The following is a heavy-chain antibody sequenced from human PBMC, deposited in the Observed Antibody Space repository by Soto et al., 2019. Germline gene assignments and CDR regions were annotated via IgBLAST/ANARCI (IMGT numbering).Heavy chain of an antibody. CDR1: GGSISSGGYY. CDR2: IYYSGST. V-gene: IGHV4-31*03. D-gene: IGHD3-10*01. Sequence: SETLSLTCTVSGGSISSGGYYWSWIRQHPGKGLEWIGYIYYSGSTYYNPSLKSRVTKSVDTSKNQFSLKLSSVTAADTAVYYCARDRVRGWLYGMDVWGQGTTVTVSS. CDR3: ARDRVRGWLYGMDV. J-gene: IGHJ6*02.